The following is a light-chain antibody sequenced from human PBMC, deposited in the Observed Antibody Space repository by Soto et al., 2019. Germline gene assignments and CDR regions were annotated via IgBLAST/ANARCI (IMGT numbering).Light chain of an antibody. CDR3: QQYYSYPFA. J-gene: IGKJ3*01. CDR2: AAS. Sequence: AIRMTQSPSSLSASTGDRVTITCRASQGIGSYLAWYQQKPGKAPKLLIYAASTLQSRVPSRFSGSGSGTDFTLTIGCLQPEDFATYYCQQYYSYPFAFGPGTKVDIK. CDR1: QGIGSY. V-gene: IGKV1-8*01.